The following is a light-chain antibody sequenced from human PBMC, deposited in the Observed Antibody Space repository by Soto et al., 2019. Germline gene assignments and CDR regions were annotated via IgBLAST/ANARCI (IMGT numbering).Light chain of an antibody. J-gene: IGKJ1*01. CDR1: QSVSGSY. Sequence: DIVLTQSPGTLSLSPGERATLSCRASQSVSGSYLAWYQQKPGQAPRLLIYGASTRASGIPDRFSGSGSGTAFTLTISRLEPEDFAVYYCQQYGSSPPWTFGQGTKVEIK. CDR2: GAS. V-gene: IGKV3-20*01. CDR3: QQYGSSPPWT.